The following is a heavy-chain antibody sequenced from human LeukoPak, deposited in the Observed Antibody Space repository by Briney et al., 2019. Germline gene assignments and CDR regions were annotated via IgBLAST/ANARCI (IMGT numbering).Heavy chain of an antibody. J-gene: IGHJ4*02. D-gene: IGHD3-22*01. CDR1: GGSISSGTYY. Sequence: PSETLSLTCTVSGGSISSGTYYWRWIRQPAGKGLEWIGRISTSGSTDYNPSLKSRVTISVDTSKNQFSLKLTSVTAADTAVYYCAREHYYDSTAYLDWGQGTLVSVSS. CDR3: AREHYYDSTAYLD. V-gene: IGHV4-61*02. CDR2: ISTSGST.